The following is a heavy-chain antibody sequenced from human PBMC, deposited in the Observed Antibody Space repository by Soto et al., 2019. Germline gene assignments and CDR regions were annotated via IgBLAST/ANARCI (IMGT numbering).Heavy chain of an antibody. J-gene: IGHJ3*02. D-gene: IGHD3-16*01. Sequence: QVQLVESGGGVVQPGRSLRLSCEASGFTFSSYAMHWVRQAPGKGLEWVAVISYDGRNKYYADSVKGRFTISRDNSKNTLYLQMNSLRAEDTAVYYCARPPGEPTHFDIWGPGTMVTVSS. CDR1: GFTFSSYA. V-gene: IGHV3-30-3*01. CDR2: ISYDGRNK. CDR3: ARPPGEPTHFDI.